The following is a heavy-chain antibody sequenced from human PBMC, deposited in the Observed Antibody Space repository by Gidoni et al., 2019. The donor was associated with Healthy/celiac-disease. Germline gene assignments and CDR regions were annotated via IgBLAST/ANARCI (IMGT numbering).Heavy chain of an antibody. V-gene: IGHV4-39*01. CDR3: ARVGKSYSGSYWFDY. CDR1: GGPISSSSYY. J-gene: IGHJ4*02. Sequence: QLQLQESGPGLVKPSETLSLTCTVSGGPISSSSYYWGGIRQPPGKGLAWIGSIYYRGSTYYNPSLKSRVTISVDTSKNQFSLKLSSVTAADTAVYYCARVGKSYSGSYWFDYWGQGTLVTVSS. D-gene: IGHD1-26*01. CDR2: IYYRGST.